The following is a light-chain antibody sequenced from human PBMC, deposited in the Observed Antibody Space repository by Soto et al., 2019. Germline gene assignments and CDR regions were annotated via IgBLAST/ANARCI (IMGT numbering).Light chain of an antibody. J-gene: IGLJ2*01. V-gene: IGLV2-11*01. CDR1: SSDVGGRNC. CDR3: CSYTTSATLV. Sequence: QSALTQPRSVSGSPGQSVTISCTGTSSDVGGRNCVSWYQQHPGKAPQLMIYDVTQRPSGVPDRFSGSKSGNTASLTISGLQAEDEADYYCCSYTTSATLVFGGGNKVTVL. CDR2: DVT.